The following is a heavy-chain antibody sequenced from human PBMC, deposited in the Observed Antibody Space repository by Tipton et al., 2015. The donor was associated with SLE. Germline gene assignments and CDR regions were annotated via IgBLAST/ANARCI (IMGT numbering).Heavy chain of an antibody. CDR2: IYHSGST. Sequence: QVQLVQSGGGLVKPGGSLRLSCAASGFTFSSYSMNWVRQAPGKGLEWIGSIYHSGSTYYNPSLKSRVTISVDTSKNQFSLKLSSVTAADTAMYYCARDYGAVAGYYWGQGTLVTVSS. D-gene: IGHD6-19*01. V-gene: IGHV4-38-2*02. CDR3: ARDYGAVAGYY. CDR1: GFTFSSYS. J-gene: IGHJ4*02.